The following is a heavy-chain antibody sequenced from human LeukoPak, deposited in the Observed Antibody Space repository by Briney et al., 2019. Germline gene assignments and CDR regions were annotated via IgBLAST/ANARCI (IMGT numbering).Heavy chain of an antibody. CDR2: FDPEDGET. CDR3: ATAPYCSSTSCSDY. D-gene: IGHD2-2*01. J-gene: IGHJ4*02. CDR1: GYTLTELS. V-gene: IGHV1-24*01. Sequence: ASVKVSCKVSGYTLTELSMHWVRQAPGKGLEWMGGFDPEDGETIYAQKFQGRATMTEDTSTDTAYMELSSLRSEDTAVYYCATAPYCSSTSCSDYWGQGTLVTVSS.